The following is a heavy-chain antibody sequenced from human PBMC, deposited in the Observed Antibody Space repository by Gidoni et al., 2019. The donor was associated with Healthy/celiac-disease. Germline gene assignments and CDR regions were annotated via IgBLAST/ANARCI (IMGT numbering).Heavy chain of an antibody. D-gene: IGHD2-2*01. J-gene: IGHJ6*03. CDR1: GYTVTSYG. CDR2: ISAYNGNT. CDR3: ARVVPYYYYMDV. Sequence: QVQLVQYGAEVKKRGASVKVPCKDSGYTVTSYGISWVRQAPGQGFEWMGWISAYNGNTNYAQKLQGRVTMTTDTSASAAYMELRSLRSDDTAVYYCARVVPYYYYMDVWGKGATVTVSS. V-gene: IGHV1-18*04.